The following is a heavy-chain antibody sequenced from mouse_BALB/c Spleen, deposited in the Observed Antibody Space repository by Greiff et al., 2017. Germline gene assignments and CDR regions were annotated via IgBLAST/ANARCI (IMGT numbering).Heavy chain of an antibody. J-gene: IGHJ4*01. V-gene: IGHV5-12-1*01. CDR2: ISSGGGST. D-gene: IGHD2-1*01. Sequence: EVQRVESGGGLVKPGGSLKLSCAASGFAFSSYDMSWVRQTPEKRLEWVAYISSGGGSTYYPDTVKGRFTISRDNAKNTLYLQMSSLKSEDTALYYCARHGYGNYEAMDYWGQGTSVTVSS. CDR3: ARHGYGNYEAMDY. CDR1: GFAFSSYD.